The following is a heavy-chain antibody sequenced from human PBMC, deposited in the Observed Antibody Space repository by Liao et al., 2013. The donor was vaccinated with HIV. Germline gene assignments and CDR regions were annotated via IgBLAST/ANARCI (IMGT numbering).Heavy chain of an antibody. CDR2: MYYTSVSA. D-gene: IGHD3-10*01. CDR1: GDSMSNYY. V-gene: IGHV4-59*01. Sequence: QVQLQESGPGLVKPSETLSLTCTVSGDSMSNYYWSWIRQPPGKGLEWIGYMYYTSVSATTNPSLKSRVTISIDTSEKQFSLKLRSVTAADTAMYFCAAMVRGVLITSFDYWGQGILVTV. J-gene: IGHJ4*02. CDR3: AAMVRGVLITSFDY.